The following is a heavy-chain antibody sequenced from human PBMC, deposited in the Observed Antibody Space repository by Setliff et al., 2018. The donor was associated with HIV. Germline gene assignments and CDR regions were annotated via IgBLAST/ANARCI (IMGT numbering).Heavy chain of an antibody. CDR3: ARDAGPHYGSGPPLEY. D-gene: IGHD3-10*01. CDR1: GGSISRYY. J-gene: IGHJ4*02. Sequence: SETLSLTCTVSGGSISRYYWSWIRQPAGKGLEWIGRIYPSGNINYNPSLKSRLTMSIDTSKNQFSLKLCSVTATDTAVYYCARDAGPHYGSGPPLEYWGQGIQVTVSS. V-gene: IGHV4-4*07. CDR2: IYPSGNI.